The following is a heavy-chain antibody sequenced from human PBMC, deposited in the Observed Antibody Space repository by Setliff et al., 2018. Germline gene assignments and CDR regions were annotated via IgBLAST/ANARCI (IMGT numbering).Heavy chain of an antibody. D-gene: IGHD3-9*01. V-gene: IGHV4-61*02. CDR3: AKERYFDWFFEN. J-gene: IGHJ4*02. Sequence: SETLSLTCTVSGGSIRSGSFYWSWIRQSAEKGLEWIERVHASGSPNYNPSFKGRVTISLDTSTNQFSLNLNSVTAADTAVYYCAKERYFDWFFENWGQGTLVTVSS. CDR1: GGSIRSGSFY. CDR2: VHASGSP.